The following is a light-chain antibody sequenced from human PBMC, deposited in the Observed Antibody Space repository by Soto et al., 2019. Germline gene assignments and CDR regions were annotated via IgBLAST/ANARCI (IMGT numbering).Light chain of an antibody. CDR1: SSDVGGYNY. J-gene: IGLJ1*01. CDR2: EVS. CDR3: RSYTSRSTSSV. V-gene: IGLV2-14*01. Sequence: QSVLTQPASVSGSPGQSITISGAGTSSDVGGYNYVSWYQQHPGKAPKLMIYEVSNRPLGVSNRFSGSKSGNTASLTISGLQAEDEADYLCRSYTSRSTSSVFGTGRKATVL.